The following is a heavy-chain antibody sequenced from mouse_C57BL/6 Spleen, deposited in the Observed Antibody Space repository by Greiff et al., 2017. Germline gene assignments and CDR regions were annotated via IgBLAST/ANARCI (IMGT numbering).Heavy chain of an antibody. V-gene: IGHV1-74*01. Sequence: QVQLQQPGAELVKPGASVKVSCKASGYTFTSYWMHWVKQRPGQGLEWIGRIHPSDSDTNYNQKFKGKATLTVYKSSSTAYMQLSSLTSEDSAVYYCTMGNDREYDYAMDYWGQGTSGTVSS. D-gene: IGHD2-12*01. CDR3: TMGNDREYDYAMDY. CDR1: GYTFTSYW. J-gene: IGHJ4*01. CDR2: IHPSDSDT.